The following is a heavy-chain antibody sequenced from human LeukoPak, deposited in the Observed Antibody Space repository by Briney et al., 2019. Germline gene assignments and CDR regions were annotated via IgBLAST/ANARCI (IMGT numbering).Heavy chain of an antibody. V-gene: IGHV5-51*01. CDR1: GFHFTRCW. D-gene: IGHD3-22*01. CDR2: IYPGESDT. Sequence: GESLQISCKASGFHFTRCWIGGVRQMPGKGLEGMGIIYPGESDTRYSPSLQGQVTISADKSSSTAYLQWSSLKASDTAMYYCARQVVVGEYYFDYWGQGTLVTVSS. CDR3: ARQVVVGEYYFDY. J-gene: IGHJ4*02.